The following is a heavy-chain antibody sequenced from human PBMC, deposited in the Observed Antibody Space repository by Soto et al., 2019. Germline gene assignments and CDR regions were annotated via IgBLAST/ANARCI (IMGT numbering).Heavy chain of an antibody. V-gene: IGHV3-48*01. Sequence: EVQLVESGGGLVQPGGSLRLSCVASGFTLRRYSMNWVRQAPGKGLEWFSYISRSSSTIYYADSVKGRFTISRDNAEKSLCIHMKSVRAADTAVYYSARDLAEGISTYGGQGTRVLVSS. D-gene: IGHD3-10*01. J-gene: IGHJ4*02. CDR1: GFTLRRYS. CDR3: ARDLAEGISTY. CDR2: ISRSSSTI.